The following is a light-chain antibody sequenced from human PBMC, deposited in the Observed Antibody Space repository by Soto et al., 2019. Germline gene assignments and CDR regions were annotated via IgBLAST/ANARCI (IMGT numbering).Light chain of an antibody. Sequence: QSVLTQPPSVSAAPGQKVTISCSGSSSNIGNNYVSWYQQLPGTAPKLLINDNDKRPSGIPDRFSGSKSGTSATLGITGLXXXDEADYFCGTWDSGLSVVLFGGGTQLTVL. J-gene: IGLJ2*01. CDR2: DND. CDR3: GTWDSGLSVVL. CDR1: SSNIGNNY. V-gene: IGLV1-51*01.